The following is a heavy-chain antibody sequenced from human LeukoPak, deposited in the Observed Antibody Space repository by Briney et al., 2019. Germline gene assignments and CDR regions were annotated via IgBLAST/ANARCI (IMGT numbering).Heavy chain of an antibody. V-gene: IGHV1-58*02. D-gene: IGHD4-17*01. CDR1: GFTFTSSA. J-gene: IGHJ4*02. Sequence: ASVKVSCKASGFTFTSSAMQRVRQARGQRLEWIGWIVVGSGNTNYAQKFQERVTITRDMSTSTAYMELSSLRSEDTAVYYCAAVPYGDYATDFDYWGQGALVTVSS. CDR2: IVVGSGNT. CDR3: AAVPYGDYATDFDY.